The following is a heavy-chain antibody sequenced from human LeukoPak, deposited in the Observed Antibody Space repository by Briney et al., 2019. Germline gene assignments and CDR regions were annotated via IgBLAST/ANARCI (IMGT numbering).Heavy chain of an antibody. CDR3: ARDRSRTGRGDAFDI. D-gene: IGHD2-2*01. J-gene: IGHJ3*02. Sequence: DSVEGRFTISRDNSKNTLSLQMDSLRPEDTALYHCARDRSRTGRGDAFDIWGQGTVVTVSS. V-gene: IGHV3-30*01.